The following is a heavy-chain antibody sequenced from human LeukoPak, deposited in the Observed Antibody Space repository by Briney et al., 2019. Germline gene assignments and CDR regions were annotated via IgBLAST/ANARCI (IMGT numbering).Heavy chain of an antibody. J-gene: IGHJ5*02. CDR3: AKAAKYCSGGSCYKLWFDP. CDR2: ISGSGGST. D-gene: IGHD2-15*01. Sequence: GSLRLSCAASGFTFSSYGMSWVRQAPGKGLEWVSSISGSGGSTYYADSVKGRFTISRDNSKNTLYLQMNSLRAEDTAVYYCAKAAKYCSGGSCYKLWFDPWGQGTLVTVSS. CDR1: GFTFSSYG. V-gene: IGHV3-23*01.